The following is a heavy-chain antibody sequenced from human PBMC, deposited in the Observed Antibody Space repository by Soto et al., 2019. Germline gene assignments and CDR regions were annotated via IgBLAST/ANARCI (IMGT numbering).Heavy chain of an antibody. Sequence: EVQLVESGGGLVQPGGSLKLSCAASGFTFSGSAMHWVRQASGKGLEWVGRIRSKSNYYATTYAASVKGRFTVSRDDSKNTAYLQMNNLKSEDTAVYYCAASGYDKFVDSWGQGILVTVSS. V-gene: IGHV3-73*02. J-gene: IGHJ5*01. D-gene: IGHD5-12*01. CDR1: GFTFSGSA. CDR3: AASGYDKFVDS. CDR2: IRSKSNYYAT.